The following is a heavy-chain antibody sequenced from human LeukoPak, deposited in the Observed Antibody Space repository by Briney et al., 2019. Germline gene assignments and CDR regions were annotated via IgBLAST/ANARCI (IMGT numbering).Heavy chain of an antibody. CDR2: IIPIFGTT. D-gene: IGHD2-2*01. J-gene: IGHJ6*03. CDR3: ARYSSSTSPYYYYYYMDV. CDR1: GYTFTGYY. Sequence: SVKVSCKASGYTFTGYYMHWVRQAPGQGLEWMGGIIPIFGTTKYAQKFQGRVTITADESTSAVYMQLSSLTSEDTAVYYCARYSSSTSPYYYYYYMDVWGKGTTVTVSS. V-gene: IGHV1-69*13.